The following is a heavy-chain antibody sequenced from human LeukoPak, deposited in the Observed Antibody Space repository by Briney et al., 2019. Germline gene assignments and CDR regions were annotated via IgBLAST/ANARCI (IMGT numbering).Heavy chain of an antibody. CDR3: ARDRSSYYDFWSGYFAYDYYMDV. CDR2: INPNSGGT. D-gene: IGHD3-3*01. CDR1: GYTFTGYY. Sequence: ASVKVSCKASGYTFTGYYMHWLRQAPGQGLEWMGWINPNSGGTNYAQKFQGRVTMTRDTSISTAYMELSRLRSDDTAVYYCARDRSSYYDFWSGYFAYDYYMDVWGKGTTVTVSS. V-gene: IGHV1-2*02. J-gene: IGHJ6*03.